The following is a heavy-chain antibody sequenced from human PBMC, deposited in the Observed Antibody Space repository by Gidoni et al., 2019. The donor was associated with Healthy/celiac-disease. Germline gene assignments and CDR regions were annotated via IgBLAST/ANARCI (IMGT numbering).Heavy chain of an antibody. V-gene: IGHV4-4*07. CDR2: IYTRGST. J-gene: IGHJ2*01. CDR3: ARGGQGLYWYFDL. D-gene: IGHD2-15*01. Sequence: QVQLQESGPGLVTPSETLSLTCTVSARSISSYYWSWIRQPAGKGLEWVGRIYTRGSTNYNPSLKSRVTMSVDTSKNQFSLKLSSVTAADTAVYYCARGGQGLYWYFDLWGRGTLVTVSS. CDR1: ARSISSYY.